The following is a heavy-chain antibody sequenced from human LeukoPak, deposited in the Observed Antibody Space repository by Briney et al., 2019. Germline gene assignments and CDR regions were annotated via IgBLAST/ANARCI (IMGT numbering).Heavy chain of an antibody. D-gene: IGHD2-2*01. Sequence: PSETLSLTCTVSGGSISSSSYYWGWIRQPPGKGLEWIGSIYYSGSTYYNPSLKSRVTISVDTSKNQFSLKLSSVTAADTAVYYCARGVPAAPIDYWGQGTLVTVSS. V-gene: IGHV4-39*07. CDR2: IYYSGST. J-gene: IGHJ4*02. CDR1: GGSISSSSYY. CDR3: ARGVPAAPIDY.